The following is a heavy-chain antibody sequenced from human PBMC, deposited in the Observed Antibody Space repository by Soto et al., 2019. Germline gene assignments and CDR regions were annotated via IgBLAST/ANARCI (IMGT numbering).Heavy chain of an antibody. J-gene: IGHJ3*01. CDR2: ISAHTGSS. CDR3: ARAFFYQGSDSRGYSFDAFDF. V-gene: IGHV1-18*01. D-gene: IGHD3-22*01. CDR1: GYTFTSSG. Sequence: QVQLVQSGAEVKKPGASVKVSCKASGYTFTSSGMSWGRQAPGQGLGWMGGISAHTGSSEYAQRFQGRVTMTTDRSTSTAYMELRSLRSDDTAVYYCARAFFYQGSDSRGYSFDAFDFWGPGTLVTVSS.